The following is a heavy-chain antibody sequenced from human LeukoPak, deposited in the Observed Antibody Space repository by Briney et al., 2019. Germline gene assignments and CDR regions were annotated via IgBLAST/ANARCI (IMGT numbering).Heavy chain of an antibody. D-gene: IGHD4-11*01. CDR2: INPNSGGP. CDR1: GYTFTGYY. J-gene: IGHJ4*02. V-gene: IGHV1-2*02. Sequence: ASVKVSCKASGYTFTGYYMHWVRQAPGQGLEWMGWINPNSGGPNYAQKFQGRVTMTRDTSISTAYMELSRLRSDDTAVYYCARDHPFGYSLDCWGQGTLVTVSS. CDR3: ARDHPFGYSLDC.